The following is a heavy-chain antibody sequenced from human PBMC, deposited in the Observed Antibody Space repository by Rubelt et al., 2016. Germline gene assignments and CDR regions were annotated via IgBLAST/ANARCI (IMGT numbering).Heavy chain of an antibody. V-gene: IGHV3-23*01. J-gene: IGHJ4*02. Sequence: PGGSLRLSCAASGFTFSSDSISWVRQAPGKGLEWVSAISGSGGSTHYADSVKGRFTISRDNSKNTLYLQMNSLRVDDTAVYYCAKGRAGGWNGGDYWGQGILVTVSS. CDR3: AKGRAGGWNGGDY. CDR1: GFTFSSDS. CDR2: ISGSGGST. D-gene: IGHD1-1*01.